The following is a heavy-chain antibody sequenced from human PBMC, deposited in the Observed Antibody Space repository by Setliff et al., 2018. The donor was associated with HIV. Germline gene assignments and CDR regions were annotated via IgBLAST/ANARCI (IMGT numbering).Heavy chain of an antibody. CDR1: GGSIGGYY. CDR2: IYSGGST. D-gene: IGHD1-26*01. J-gene: IGHJ2*01. Sequence: SETLSLTCTVSGGSIGGYYWSWIRQPPGTGLEWLGCIYSGGSTNYNSALGSRIPISVEPPKNQFSLNLASATAADTAVYYCARAAYSGTYLWEPASDLWGPGTLVTVSS. CDR3: ARAAYSGTYLWEPASDL. V-gene: IGHV4-59*08.